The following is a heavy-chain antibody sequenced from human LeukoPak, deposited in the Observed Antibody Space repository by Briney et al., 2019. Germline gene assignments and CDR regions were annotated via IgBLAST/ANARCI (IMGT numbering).Heavy chain of an antibody. Sequence: SSETLSLTCTVSGGSISSYYWSWIRQPPGKGLEWIGRIYSSGATNHNPSLKSRVTMSIDTSKNQVSLKLSSVTAADTAIYYCARDLADWGQGALVTVSS. CDR2: IYSSGAT. V-gene: IGHV4-4*07. CDR3: ARDLAD. CDR1: GGSISSYY. J-gene: IGHJ4*02.